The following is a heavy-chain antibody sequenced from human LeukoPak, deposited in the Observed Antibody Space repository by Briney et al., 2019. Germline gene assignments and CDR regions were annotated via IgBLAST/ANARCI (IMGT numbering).Heavy chain of an antibody. J-gene: IGHJ4*02. V-gene: IGHV3-23*01. CDR1: GFTFYNHA. CDR2: ISGTGATT. D-gene: IGHD3-10*01. CDR3: AKDQRFGDLDDY. Sequence: GGSLRLSCAGSGFTFYNHAMSWVRQAPGKGLEWVSSISGTGATTYYADSVKGRFAISRDNSKNTLYLQMSSLRAEDTALYYCAKDQRFGDLDDYRGQGTLVTVSS.